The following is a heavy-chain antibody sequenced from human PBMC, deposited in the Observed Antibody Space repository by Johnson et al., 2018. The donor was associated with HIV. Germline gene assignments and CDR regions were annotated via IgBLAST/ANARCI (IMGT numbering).Heavy chain of an antibody. CDR2: ISWDGGST. Sequence: VQLVESGGVVVQSGGSLRLSCAASGFTFDDYAMHWVRQAPGKGLEWVSLISWDGGSTYYADSVKGRFTMSRDNSKNSLYLQMNSLRAEDTALYYCVRGHFDSSVFYSDAFDIWGQGTMVTVSS. CDR1: GFTFDDYA. D-gene: IGHD3-22*01. V-gene: IGHV3-43D*03. CDR3: VRGHFDSSVFYSDAFDI. J-gene: IGHJ3*02.